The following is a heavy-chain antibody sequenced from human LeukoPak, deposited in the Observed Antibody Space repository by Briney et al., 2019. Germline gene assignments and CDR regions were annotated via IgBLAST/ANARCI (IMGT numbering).Heavy chain of an antibody. Sequence: GGSLRLSCAASGFTLSNYDMNWVRQAPGKGLEWVPSISTSSRYIYYKDSVRGRFTISRDDAKNSLHLEMNSLRAEDTAVYYCARADCSSSTCYLRRSWFDPWGQGTLVTVSS. J-gene: IGHJ5*02. CDR2: ISTSSRYI. V-gene: IGHV3-21*01. D-gene: IGHD2-2*01. CDR1: GFTLSNYD. CDR3: ARADCSSSTCYLRRSWFDP.